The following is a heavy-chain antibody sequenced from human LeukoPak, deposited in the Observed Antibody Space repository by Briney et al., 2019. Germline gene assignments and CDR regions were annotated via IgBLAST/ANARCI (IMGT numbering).Heavy chain of an antibody. CDR1: GYSFTNYW. V-gene: IGHV5-51*01. CDR3: ARLYLPYTSAWYGSAFDI. Sequence: ESLKISCKGSGYSFTNYWIGWVRQMPGKGLEWMGIIYPGDSDTTYSPSFQGQVTISADRSITTAYLQWSSLKASDTAMYYCARLYLPYTSAWYGSAFDIWGQGTMVTVSS. D-gene: IGHD6-13*01. J-gene: IGHJ3*02. CDR2: IYPGDSDT.